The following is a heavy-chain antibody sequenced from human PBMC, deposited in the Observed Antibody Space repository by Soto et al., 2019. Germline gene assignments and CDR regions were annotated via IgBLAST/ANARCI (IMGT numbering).Heavy chain of an antibody. CDR2: IIPIFGTA. V-gene: IGHV1-69*13. CDR1: GGTFSSYA. J-gene: IGHJ6*02. Sequence: SVKVSCKASGGTFSSYAISWVRQAPGQGLEWMGGIIPIFGTANYAQKFQGRVTITADESTSTAYMELSSLRSEDTAVYCCARGPLSKGYCSSTSCPSPLGYYYGMDVWGQGTTVTVSS. D-gene: IGHD2-2*01. CDR3: ARGPLSKGYCSSTSCPSPLGYYYGMDV.